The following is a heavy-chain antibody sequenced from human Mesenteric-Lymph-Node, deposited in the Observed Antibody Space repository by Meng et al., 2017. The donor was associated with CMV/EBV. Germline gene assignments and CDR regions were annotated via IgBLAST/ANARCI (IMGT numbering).Heavy chain of an antibody. CDR2: ISYSGDTT. J-gene: IGHJ4*02. D-gene: IGHD6-13*01. Sequence: GESLKISCAASGFAFSSNAMSWVRQAPGKGLEWVSAISYSGDTTSYADSVKGRVTISRDNSKNTLYLQMNSLKAEDTAIYYCAKEWGTAAGGTRGDFDYWGQGTLVTVSS. CDR1: GFAFSSNA. V-gene: IGHV3-23*01. CDR3: AKEWGTAAGGTRGDFDY.